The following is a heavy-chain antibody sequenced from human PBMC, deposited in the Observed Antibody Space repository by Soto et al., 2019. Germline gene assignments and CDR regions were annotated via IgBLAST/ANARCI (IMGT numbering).Heavy chain of an antibody. V-gene: IGHV3-7*03. CDR1: GFTFSSYW. Sequence: PGGSLRLSCATSGFTFSSYWMSWVRQAPGEGLEWVANIKQDETEKYYVDAVKGRFTISRDNAENSLYLQMNSLRAEDTAVYYCARGERDYSSSWHHWGQGTLVTVSS. CDR2: IKQDETEK. CDR3: ARGERDYSSSWHH. J-gene: IGHJ5*02. D-gene: IGHD6-13*01.